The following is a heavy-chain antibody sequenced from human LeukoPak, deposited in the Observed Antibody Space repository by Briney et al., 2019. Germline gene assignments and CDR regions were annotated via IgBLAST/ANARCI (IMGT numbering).Heavy chain of an antibody. CDR3: TGYSGFDWRNYFYY. CDR1: GXSVTNSRYY. D-gene: IGHD5-12*01. J-gene: IGHJ4*02. Sequence: KSSETLSLTCSLSGXSVTNSRYYWGRVRHFPGRELEWIGSIQYGGNTYYNAPLRSRVSLSTDSSSNQCSLSLTSMTAADTAAQYCTGYSGFDWRNYFYYWGRGLLVAVSA. V-gene: IGHV4-39*01. CDR2: IQYGGNT.